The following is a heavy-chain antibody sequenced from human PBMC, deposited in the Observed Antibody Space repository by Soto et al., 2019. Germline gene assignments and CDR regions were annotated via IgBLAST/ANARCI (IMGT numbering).Heavy chain of an antibody. V-gene: IGHV4-39*01. CDR3: ARHATDPVYGDYGAYCDY. CDR2: IYYSGST. Sequence: QLQLQESGPGLVKPSETLSLTCTVSGGSIRSSSYYWGWIRHPPGKGLEWIGSIYYSGSTCYNPSLKSRATLSVDTSKYQCSQNIGSVTAADTALYYCARHATDPVYGDYGAYCDYWGQGTLVTVSS. J-gene: IGHJ4*02. CDR1: GGSIRSSSYY. D-gene: IGHD4-17*01.